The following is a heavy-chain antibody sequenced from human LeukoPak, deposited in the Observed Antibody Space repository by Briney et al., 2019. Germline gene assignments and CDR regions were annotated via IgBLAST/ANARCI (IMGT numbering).Heavy chain of an antibody. CDR3: ARVTGYVMEDYFDY. CDR1: GYSISSGYY. CDR2: IYHSVST. Sequence: SETLSLTCTVSGYSISSGYYWGWIRQPPGKGLEWIGSIYHSVSTYYNPSLKSRVTISVDTSKNQFSLRLSSVTAADTAVYYCARVTGYVMEDYFDYWGQGTLVTVSS. D-gene: IGHD6-13*01. J-gene: IGHJ4*02. V-gene: IGHV4-38-2*02.